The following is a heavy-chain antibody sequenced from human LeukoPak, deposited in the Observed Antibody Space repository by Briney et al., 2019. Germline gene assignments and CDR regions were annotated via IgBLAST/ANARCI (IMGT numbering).Heavy chain of an antibody. D-gene: IGHD2-2*01. CDR2: ISGSVVST. CDR3: AKDHVPHCSSTSCWGGY. CDR1: VFTFSSYA. V-gene: IGHV3-23*01. Sequence: GGSLRLSCAASVFTFSSYAMSWVRQAPGNGREGVSAISGSVVSTYYVDSVKGRFTISRDNSNNKMYLQMNSLRAEDAAVYYCAKDHVPHCSSTSCWGGYWGQGTLVTVSS. J-gene: IGHJ4*02.